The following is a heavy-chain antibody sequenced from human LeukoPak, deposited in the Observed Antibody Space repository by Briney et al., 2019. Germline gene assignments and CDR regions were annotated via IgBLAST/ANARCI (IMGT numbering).Heavy chain of an antibody. CDR1: GLTFSRFA. Sequence: GGSLGLSCAASGLTFSRFAMSWVRQAPGKGLGGFSTISGSGDTTYYADSVKGRLTISRDNLKNTLYVQMNSLRVEDTAVYYCAKGHSAHGTGFDYWGQGTLVIVSS. CDR3: AKGHSAHGTGFDY. J-gene: IGHJ4*02. CDR2: ISGSGDTT. V-gene: IGHV3-23*01. D-gene: IGHD1-1*01.